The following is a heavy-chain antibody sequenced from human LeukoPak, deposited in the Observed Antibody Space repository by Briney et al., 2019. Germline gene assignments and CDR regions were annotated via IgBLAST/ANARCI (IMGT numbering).Heavy chain of an antibody. D-gene: IGHD4/OR15-4a*01. Sequence: GGSLRLSCAASGFTFSSYSMNWVRQAPGKGLEWVSVIYSGDSTYYADSVKGRFTISRDNSKNTLYLQMNSLRAEDTAVYYCARRAGAYSHPYDYWGQGTLVTVSS. J-gene: IGHJ4*02. CDR3: ARRAGAYSHPYDY. CDR2: IYSGDST. V-gene: IGHV3-53*01. CDR1: GFTFSSYS.